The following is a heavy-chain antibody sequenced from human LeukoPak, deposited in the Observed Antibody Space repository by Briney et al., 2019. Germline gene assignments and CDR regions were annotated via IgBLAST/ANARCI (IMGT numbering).Heavy chain of an antibody. J-gene: IGHJ4*02. CDR3: ARDYADYVGYFFFDY. Sequence: GGSLRLSCAASGFTFDNYAMNWVRQAPGKGMEWVSSISGGGETTYYADSAKGRFTISRDNSQNTLYLQMNSLRAEDTAVYYCARDYADYVGYFFFDYWGQGTLVTVSS. CDR2: ISGGGETT. CDR1: GFTFDNYA. D-gene: IGHD4-17*01. V-gene: IGHV3-23*01.